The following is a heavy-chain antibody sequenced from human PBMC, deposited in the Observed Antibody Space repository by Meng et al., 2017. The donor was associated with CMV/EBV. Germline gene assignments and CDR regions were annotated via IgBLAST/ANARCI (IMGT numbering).Heavy chain of an antibody. CDR1: GFTFSSYA. J-gene: IGHJ4*02. V-gene: IGHV3-30*09. CDR3: ARDDPIDS. Sequence: GESLKISCAASGFTFSSYAMHWVRQAPGKGLEWVAVISYDGSNKYYADSVKGRFAVSRDNPKNTLYLQLNSLRREDTAMYYCARDDPIDSWGQGTLVTVSS. CDR2: ISYDGSNK.